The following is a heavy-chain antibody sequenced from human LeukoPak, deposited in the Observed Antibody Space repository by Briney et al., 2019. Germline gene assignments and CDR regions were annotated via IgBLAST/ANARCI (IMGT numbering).Heavy chain of an antibody. CDR1: GFTFSSYA. J-gene: IGHJ4*02. CDR2: ISSSSSYI. D-gene: IGHD4-23*01. CDR3: VRADGGNALDY. Sequence: GSLRLSCAASGFTFSSYAMSWVRQAPGKGLEWVSSISSSSSYIYYADSVKGRFTISRDNAKNSLYLQMNSLRADDTAVYYCVRADGGNALDYWGRGTLVTVSS. V-gene: IGHV3-21*01.